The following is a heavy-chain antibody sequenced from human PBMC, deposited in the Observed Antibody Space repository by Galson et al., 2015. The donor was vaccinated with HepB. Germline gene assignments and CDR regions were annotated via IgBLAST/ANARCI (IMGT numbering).Heavy chain of an antibody. J-gene: IGHJ4*02. CDR2: ISGYNANT. D-gene: IGHD3-22*01. CDR1: GYTFTNYG. V-gene: IGHV1-18*01. CDR3: ARDWNFDSSGYHSRVHFDY. Sequence: SVKVSCKASGYTFTNYGISWVRQAPGQGLEWMGWISGYNANTYYAQKLQGRVTMTTDTSTSTAYMELRSLRSDDTAVYYCARDWNFDSSGYHSRVHFDYWGRGTLVTVSS.